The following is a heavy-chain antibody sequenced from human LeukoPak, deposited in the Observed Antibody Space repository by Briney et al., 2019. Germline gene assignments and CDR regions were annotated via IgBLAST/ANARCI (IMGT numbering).Heavy chain of an antibody. V-gene: IGHV3-30*03. CDR3: ARGMFLVGRNHFDS. D-gene: IGHD3-3*01. Sequence: QSGSPLRLSCAASGFTFSSYRMHCVRQAPGKALEWVAYISHDASNKHYAESVKGRFTISRDNAKNPLYLQLNSLRSQDPAVYYCARGMFLVGRNHFDSWGQGTLVTVSS. CDR2: ISHDASNK. J-gene: IGHJ4*02. CDR1: GFTFSSYR.